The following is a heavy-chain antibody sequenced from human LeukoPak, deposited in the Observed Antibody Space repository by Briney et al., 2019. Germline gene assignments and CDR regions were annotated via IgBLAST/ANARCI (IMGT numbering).Heavy chain of an antibody. CDR1: GYTFTSYT. J-gene: IGHJ4*02. CDR3: ARSAVGRADY. CDR2: INTNTGNP. V-gene: IGHV7-4-1*04. D-gene: IGHD6-13*01. Sequence: ASVKVSCKASGYTFTSYTINWVRQTPGQGLEWMGWINTNTGNPTYAQGFTGRFVFSSDTSVSMAYLQINNLKSEDTAVYYCARSAVGRADYWGQGTLVTVSS.